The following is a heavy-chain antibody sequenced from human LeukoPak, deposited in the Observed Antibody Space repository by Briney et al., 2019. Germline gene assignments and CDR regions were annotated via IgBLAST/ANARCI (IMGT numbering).Heavy chain of an antibody. V-gene: IGHV4-4*08. CDR3: ARRNDFDI. J-gene: IGHJ3*02. CDR1: GCSITGYH. CDR2: IYSSGST. Sequence: PSETLSLTCTVSGCSITGYHWSWIRQPPGKGLEWIGYIYSSGSTEYKTSLKSRATISADTSKNQFSLKLTSGTAADTAIYYCARRNDFDIWGQGTMVTVSS.